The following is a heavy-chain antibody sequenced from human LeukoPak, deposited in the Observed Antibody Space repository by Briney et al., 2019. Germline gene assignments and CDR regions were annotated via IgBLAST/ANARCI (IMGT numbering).Heavy chain of an antibody. CDR2: ISSSNTYT. D-gene: IGHD1-26*01. CDR3: ARSRSYYPADY. CDR1: GFTFSDYY. Sequence: PGGFLRLSCAASGFTFSDYYMSWIRQAPGKGLEWVSYISSSNTYTNYAGSVKGRFTISRDDAKNSLYLQMNSLRAEDTAVYYCARSRSYYPADYWGQGTPVTVSS. V-gene: IGHV3-11*03. J-gene: IGHJ4*02.